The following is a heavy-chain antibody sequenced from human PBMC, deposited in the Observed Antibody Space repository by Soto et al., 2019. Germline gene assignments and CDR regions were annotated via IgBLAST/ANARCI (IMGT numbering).Heavy chain of an antibody. CDR2: ISWDSGKI. D-gene: IGHD1-26*01. V-gene: IGHV3-9*01. J-gene: IGHJ6*02. Sequence: SLRLSCVASGFIFDDYAMHWVRQAPGKGLEWVSGISWDSGKIGYADSVKGRFTISRDNAKNSLYLQMNSLRTEDTALYYCAKEVGPSYSHYGMDVWGQGTTVTVSS. CDR3: AKEVGPSYSHYGMDV. CDR1: GFIFDDYA.